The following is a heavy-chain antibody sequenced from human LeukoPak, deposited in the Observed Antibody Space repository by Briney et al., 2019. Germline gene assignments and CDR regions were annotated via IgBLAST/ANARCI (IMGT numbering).Heavy chain of an antibody. CDR3: ARDLYSSSWYGYYYGMDV. Sequence: GGSLRLSCAASGFTFSSYAMLWVRQAPGKGLEWVAVISYDGSNKYYADSVKGRFTISRDNSKNTLYLQMNSLRAEDTAVYYCARDLYSSSWYGYYYGMDVWGQGTTVTVSS. V-gene: IGHV3-30*04. CDR2: ISYDGSNK. J-gene: IGHJ6*02. D-gene: IGHD6-13*01. CDR1: GFTFSSYA.